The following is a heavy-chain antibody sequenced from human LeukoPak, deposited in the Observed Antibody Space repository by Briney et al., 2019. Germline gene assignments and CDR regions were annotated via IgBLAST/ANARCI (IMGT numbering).Heavy chain of an antibody. CDR1: GGSLSSDSYF. Sequence: SETLSLTCTVSGGSLSSDSYFWGWLRQPPGTGLEWIGSISYSGNTYYNLSLKSRVTISVDTSKNQFSLKLSSVTAADTAVYYCARRMTYGKPYFDYWGQGTLVTVSS. D-gene: IGHD3/OR15-3a*01. J-gene: IGHJ4*02. CDR3: ARRMTYGKPYFDY. CDR2: ISYSGNT. V-gene: IGHV4-39*01.